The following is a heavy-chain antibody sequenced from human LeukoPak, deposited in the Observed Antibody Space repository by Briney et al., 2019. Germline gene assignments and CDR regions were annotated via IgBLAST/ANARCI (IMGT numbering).Heavy chain of an antibody. CDR3: ARGTTVTTWGGYYFDY. D-gene: IGHD4-11*01. CDR2: ISAYNGNS. J-gene: IGHJ4*02. Sequence: ASVKVSCKASGYTFTNYGISWVRQAPGQGLEWMGWISAYNGNSDYAQKLQGRVTMTTDTSTSTDTSTNTAYMELRSLTSDDTAVYYCARGTTVTTWGGYYFDYWGQGTLVTVSS. V-gene: IGHV1-18*01. CDR1: GYTFTNYG.